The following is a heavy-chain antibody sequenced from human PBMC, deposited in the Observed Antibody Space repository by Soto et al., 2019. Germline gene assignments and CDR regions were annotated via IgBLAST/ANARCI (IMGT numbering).Heavy chain of an antibody. D-gene: IGHD1-1*01. V-gene: IGHV3-48*02. CDR3: AKRRDGYIDY. Sequence: GGSLRLSCAASGFAFSSYAMSWVRQAPGKGLEWVSYIGSSSGTIYYADSVKGRFTFSRDNAKNSVYLQMDSLRDEDTAVYYCAKRRDGYIDYWGQGTLVTVSS. J-gene: IGHJ4*02. CDR1: GFAFSSYA. CDR2: IGSSSGTI.